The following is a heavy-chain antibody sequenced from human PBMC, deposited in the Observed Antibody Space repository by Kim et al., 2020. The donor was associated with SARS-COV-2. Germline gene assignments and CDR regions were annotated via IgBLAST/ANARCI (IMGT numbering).Heavy chain of an antibody. V-gene: IGHV3-48*02. D-gene: IGHD1-26*01. CDR2: ISSSSSTI. CDR1: GFTFSSYS. J-gene: IGHJ4*02. Sequence: GGSLRLSCAASGFTFSSYSMNWVRQAPGKGLELVSYISSSSSTIYYADSVKGRFTISRDNAKNSLYLQMNSLRDEDTAVYYCAREADNSGSYLGFVRGPCYFDYWGQGTLVTVSS. CDR3: AREADNSGSYLGFVRGPCYFDY.